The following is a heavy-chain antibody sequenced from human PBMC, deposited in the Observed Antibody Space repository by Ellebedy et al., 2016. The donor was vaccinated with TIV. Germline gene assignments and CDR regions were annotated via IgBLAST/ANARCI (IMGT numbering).Heavy chain of an antibody. J-gene: IGHJ4*02. D-gene: IGHD2-2*02. CDR1: GDPITGSHW. CDR3: ARDLGSGIYPGH. Sequence: SETLSLTXAVSGDPITGSHWWSWVRQPPGRGLEWIGEIYPGRSGNYNPSLKSRVTMSIDESKNGFSLKLTSVTAADTAVYYCARDLGSGIYPGHWGQGTLVTVSS. CDR2: IYPGRSG. V-gene: IGHV4-4*02.